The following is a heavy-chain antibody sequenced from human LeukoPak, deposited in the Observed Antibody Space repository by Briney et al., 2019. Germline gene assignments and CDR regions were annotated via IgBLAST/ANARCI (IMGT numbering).Heavy chain of an antibody. J-gene: IGHJ4*02. Sequence: GGSLRLSCAASGFTFSSYSMNWVRQAPGKGLEWVAFIRYDGSNKYYADSVKGRFTISRDNSKNTLYLQMNSLRAEDTAVYYCAKGDSWIQLWLPLDYWGQGTLVTVSS. CDR1: GFTFSSYS. V-gene: IGHV3-30*02. D-gene: IGHD5-18*01. CDR3: AKGDSWIQLWLPLDY. CDR2: IRYDGSNK.